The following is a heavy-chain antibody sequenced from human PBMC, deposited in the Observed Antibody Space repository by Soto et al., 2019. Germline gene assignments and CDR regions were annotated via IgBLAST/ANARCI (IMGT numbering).Heavy chain of an antibody. CDR2: IYYSGST. Sequence: PSETLSLTCTVSGGSISSGDYYWSWIRQPPGKGLEWIGYIYYSGSTYYNPSLKSRVTISVDTSKNQFSLKLSSVTAADTAVYYCARALQCGGDCQADNWFDPWGQGTLVNVSS. J-gene: IGHJ5*02. CDR3: ARALQCGGDCQADNWFDP. V-gene: IGHV4-30-4*01. D-gene: IGHD2-21*02. CDR1: GGSISSGDYY.